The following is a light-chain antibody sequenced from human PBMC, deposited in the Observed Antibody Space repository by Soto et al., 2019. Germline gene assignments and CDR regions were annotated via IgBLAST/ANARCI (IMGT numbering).Light chain of an antibody. CDR1: QSVRNK. CDR2: DAS. J-gene: IGKJ2*01. V-gene: IGKV3D-15*01. Sequence: EVVLTQSPATLSVSPGQRATLSCRASQSVRNKLAWYQQKPGQAPRLLIYDASTRATGITARFSGSGSGTEFTLTISSLQSEDFVVYYGQQYNNWPPVYTFGQGTKLEIK. CDR3: QQYNNWPPVYT.